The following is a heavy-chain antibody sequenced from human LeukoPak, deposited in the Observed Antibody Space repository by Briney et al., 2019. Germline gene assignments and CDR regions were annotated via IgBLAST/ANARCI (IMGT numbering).Heavy chain of an antibody. Sequence: ETLSLTCTVSGGSISTYYWSWLRQPPGKGLEWIGYIYYSGPTNYSPSLTSRVTISLYTSKNQFSLKLTSVTAADTAVYYCASMVRGVITHYFDYWGQGTLVTVSS. CDR2: IYYSGPT. CDR3: ASMVRGVITHYFDY. CDR1: GGSISTYY. V-gene: IGHV4-59*01. J-gene: IGHJ4*02. D-gene: IGHD3-10*01.